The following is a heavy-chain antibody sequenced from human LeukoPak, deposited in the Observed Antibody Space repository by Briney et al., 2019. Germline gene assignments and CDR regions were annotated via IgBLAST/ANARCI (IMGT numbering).Heavy chain of an antibody. J-gene: IGHJ4*02. D-gene: IGHD1-7*01. CDR1: GFTFSSYA. CDR3: AKARRESNFIFDY. Sequence: GGSLRLSCAASGFTFSSYAMSWVRQAPGKGLEWVSAISGSGGSTYYADSVKGRFTISRDNSKNTLYLQMNNLRAEDTAVYYCAKARRESNFIFDYWGQGTLVTVSS. CDR2: ISGSGGST. V-gene: IGHV3-23*01.